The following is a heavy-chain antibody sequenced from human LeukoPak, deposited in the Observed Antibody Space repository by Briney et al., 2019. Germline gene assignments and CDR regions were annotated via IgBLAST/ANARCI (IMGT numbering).Heavy chain of an antibody. CDR3: ATASGTYTATY. J-gene: IGHJ4*02. D-gene: IGHD1-26*01. CDR2: INPDGSTT. CDR1: GFTFSRYW. Sequence: GESLRLSCAASGFTFSRYWIHWVRQAPGKGLEWVSRINPDGSTTTYADSVKGRFTLSRDNSKNTLYLQMNSLRAEDTAIYYCATASGTYTATYWGQGTLVSVSS. V-gene: IGHV3-74*01.